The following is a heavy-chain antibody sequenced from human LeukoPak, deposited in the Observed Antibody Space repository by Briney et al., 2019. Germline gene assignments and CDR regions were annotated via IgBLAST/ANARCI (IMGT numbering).Heavy chain of an antibody. D-gene: IGHD2-15*01. J-gene: IGHJ4*02. CDR3: AKGPRVWDCSAGGCYLGVLDY. Sequence: PGGSLRLSCAASGFTFDDHAMHWVRQAPGKGLEWVSGISWNSRDIGYVDSVKGRFTISRDNAKNSLYLQMNSLRAEDMALYYCAKGPRVWDCSAGGCYLGVLDYGGREPWSSSPQ. CDR1: GFTFDDHA. CDR2: ISWNSRDI. V-gene: IGHV3-9*03.